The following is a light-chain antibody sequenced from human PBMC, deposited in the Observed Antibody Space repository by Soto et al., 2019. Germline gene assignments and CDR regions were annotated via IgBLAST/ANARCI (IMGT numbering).Light chain of an antibody. CDR3: QSYDSSLGV. Sequence: QSVLTQAPSVSGGPGQRVTIFRTGSRSNIGAGYDVHWYQQLPGTAPNLLIYGNSNRPSGVPDRFSGSKSGTSASLAITGLQAEDEADYYCQSYDSSLGVFGTGTKITVL. CDR1: RSNIGAGYD. CDR2: GNS. J-gene: IGLJ1*01. V-gene: IGLV1-40*01.